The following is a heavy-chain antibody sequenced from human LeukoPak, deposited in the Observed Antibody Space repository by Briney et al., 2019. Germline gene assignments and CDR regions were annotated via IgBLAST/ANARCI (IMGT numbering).Heavy chain of an antibody. CDR3: AREHSSSWH. J-gene: IGHJ4*02. CDR1: GGSISSGSYY. CDR2: IYTSGST. V-gene: IGHV4-61*02. D-gene: IGHD6-13*01. Sequence: SETLSLTCTVSGGSISSGSYYWRWIRQPAGKGLEWIGRIYTSGSTNYNPSLKSRVTISVDTSKNQFSLKLSSVTAADTAVYYCAREHSSSWHWGQGTLVTVSS.